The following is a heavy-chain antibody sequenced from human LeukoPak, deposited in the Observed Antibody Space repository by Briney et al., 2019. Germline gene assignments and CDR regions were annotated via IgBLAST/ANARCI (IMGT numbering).Heavy chain of an antibody. CDR3: ARCEGRDDAFDI. CDR1: GFTFSSYS. Sequence: GGSLRLSCAASGFTFSSYSMNWVRQAPGKGLEWVSSISSSSSYIYYADSVKGRFTISRDNAKNSLYLQMNSLRAEDTAVYYCARCEGRDDAFDIWGQGTMVTVPS. CDR2: ISSSSSYI. J-gene: IGHJ3*02. V-gene: IGHV3-21*01.